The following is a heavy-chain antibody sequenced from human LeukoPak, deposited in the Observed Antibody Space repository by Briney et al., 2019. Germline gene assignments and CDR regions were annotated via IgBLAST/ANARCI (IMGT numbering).Heavy chain of an antibody. J-gene: IGHJ4*02. V-gene: IGHV3-23*01. D-gene: IGHD2-8*01. CDR3: AKDPYCTNGVCYTRKYSSGYYFDY. CDR2: ISGSGGST. Sequence: PGGSLRLSCAASGFTFSSYAMSWVRQAPGKGLELVSAISGSGGSTYYAGSVKGRFTISRDNSKNTLYLQTNSLRAEDTAVYYCAKDPYCTNGVCYTRKYSSGYYFDYWGQGTLVTVSS. CDR1: GFTFSSYA.